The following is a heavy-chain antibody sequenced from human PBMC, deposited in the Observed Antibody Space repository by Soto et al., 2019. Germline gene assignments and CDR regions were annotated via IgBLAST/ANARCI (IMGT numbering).Heavy chain of an antibody. CDR2: ISSSSSYI. V-gene: IGHV3-21*01. J-gene: IGHJ6*02. CDR1: GFTFSSYS. D-gene: IGHD3-10*01. CDR3: ARSKKKYAWGEIGSYYYYGMDV. Sequence: PGGSLRLSCAASGFTFSSYSMNWVRQAPGKGLEWVSSISSSSSYIYYADSVKGRFTISRDNAKNSLYLQMNSLRAEDTAVYYCARSKKKYAWGEIGSYYYYGMDVWVQGTTVTVSS.